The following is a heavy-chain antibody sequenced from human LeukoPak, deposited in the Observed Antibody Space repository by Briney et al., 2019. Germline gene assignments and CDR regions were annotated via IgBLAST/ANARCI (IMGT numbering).Heavy chain of an antibody. CDR2: ISYDGSNK. CDR3: AKDLYGDYGGGDFDY. J-gene: IGHJ4*02. D-gene: IGHD4-17*01. Sequence: GRSLRLSCAASGFTFSSYGMHWVRQAPGKGLEWVAVISYDGSNKYYADSVKGQFTISRDNSKNTLYLQMNSLRAEDTAVYYCAKDLYGDYGGGDFDYWGQGTLVTVSS. CDR1: GFTFSSYG. V-gene: IGHV3-30*18.